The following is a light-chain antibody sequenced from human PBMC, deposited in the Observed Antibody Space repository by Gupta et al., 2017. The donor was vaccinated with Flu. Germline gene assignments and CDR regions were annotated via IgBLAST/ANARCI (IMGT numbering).Light chain of an antibody. Sequence: DIQMTQSPSSLSASVGDRVTITCRASQSISSYLNWYQQKPGKAPKLLIYAASSLQSGVPSRFSGSGSGTDFTLTISSLQPEDFATYCCQQSDSTPITFGQGTRMEIK. CDR3: QQSDSTPIT. V-gene: IGKV1-39*01. CDR1: QSISSY. CDR2: AAS. J-gene: IGKJ5*01.